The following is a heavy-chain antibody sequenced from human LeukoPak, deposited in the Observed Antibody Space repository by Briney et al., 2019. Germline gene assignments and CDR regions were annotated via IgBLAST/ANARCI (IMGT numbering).Heavy chain of an antibody. CDR1: GYTFTSYA. CDR3: AGLSWWWSSRYY. D-gene: IGHD2-15*01. J-gene: IGHJ4*02. Sequence: ASVKVSCKASGYTFTSYAMHWVRQAPGQRLEWMGWINAGNGNTKYSQKFQGRVTITRDTSASTAYMELSSLRSEDTAVYYCAGLSWWWSSRYYWGQGTLVTVSS. CDR2: INAGNGNT. V-gene: IGHV1-3*01.